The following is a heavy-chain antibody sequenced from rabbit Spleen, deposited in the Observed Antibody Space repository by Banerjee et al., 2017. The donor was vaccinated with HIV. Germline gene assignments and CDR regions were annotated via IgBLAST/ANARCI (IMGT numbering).Heavy chain of an antibody. J-gene: IGHJ6*01. D-gene: IGHD8-1*01. CDR2: AYAGSSDST. CDR3: ARDTGSSFSSYGMDL. CDR1: GVSFNDKDV. V-gene: IGHV1S45*01. Sequence: EQLVESGGGLVQPEGPLTLTCTASGVSFNDKDVMCWVRQAPGKGLEWVACAYAGSSDSTYSATWAKGRFTISKTSSTTVTLQMTSLTAADTATYFCARDTGSSFSSYGMDLWGQGTLVTVS.